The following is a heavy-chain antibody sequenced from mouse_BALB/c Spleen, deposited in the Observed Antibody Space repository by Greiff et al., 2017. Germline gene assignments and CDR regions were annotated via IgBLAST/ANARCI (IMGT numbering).Heavy chain of an antibody. CDR1: GFTFSSYA. CDR2: ISSGGSYT. Sequence: EVMLVESGGGLVKPGGSLKLSCAASGFTFSSYAMSWVRQTPEKRLEWVATISSGGSYTYYPDSVKGRFTISRDNAKNTLYLQMSGLRSEDTAMYSCARHGGFDYWGQGTTLTVSS. CDR3: ARHGGFDY. J-gene: IGHJ2*01. V-gene: IGHV5-9-3*01.